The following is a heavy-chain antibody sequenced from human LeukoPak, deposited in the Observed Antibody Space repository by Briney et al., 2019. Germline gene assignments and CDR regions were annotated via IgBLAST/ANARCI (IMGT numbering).Heavy chain of an antibody. D-gene: IGHD3-3*01. Sequence: ASVKVSCKASGYTFTSFYMYWVRQAPGQGLEWMGIIDPSGGSTSYAQRFQGRVTMTRDTSTSTIYMYLSSLRSEDTAVYYCVRGPSITIFGRLGYWGQGTLITVSS. J-gene: IGHJ4*02. V-gene: IGHV1-46*01. CDR1: GYTFTSFY. CDR2: IDPSGGST. CDR3: VRGPSITIFGRLGY.